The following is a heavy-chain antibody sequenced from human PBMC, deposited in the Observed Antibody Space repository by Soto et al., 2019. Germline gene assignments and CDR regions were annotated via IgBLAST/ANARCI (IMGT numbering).Heavy chain of an antibody. CDR2: VNPNTGVA. D-gene: IGHD3-9*01. CDR3: TTLRLDP. J-gene: IGHJ5*02. V-gene: IGHV1-2*02. Sequence: SVKVSCKASGYTFTAFYMNWVRQAPGQGLEWMGWVNPNTGVAKYAQKFQGRVTMTRDTSINTAYMELSGLTSDDTAVYYCTTLRLDPWGQGTLVTVSS. CDR1: GYTFTAFY.